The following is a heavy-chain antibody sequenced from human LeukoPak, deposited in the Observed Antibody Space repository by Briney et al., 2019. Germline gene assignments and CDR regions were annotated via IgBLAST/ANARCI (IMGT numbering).Heavy chain of an antibody. CDR1: GYTFTSYG. Sequence: GASVKVPCKASGYTFTSYGISWVRQAPGQGLEWMGWISAYNGNTNYAQKLQGRVTMTTDTSTSTAYMELRSLRSDDTAVYYCAREVPYDSSRYYQPFDYWGQGTLVTVSS. CDR3: AREVPYDSSRYYQPFDY. CDR2: ISAYNGNT. J-gene: IGHJ4*02. D-gene: IGHD3-22*01. V-gene: IGHV1-18*01.